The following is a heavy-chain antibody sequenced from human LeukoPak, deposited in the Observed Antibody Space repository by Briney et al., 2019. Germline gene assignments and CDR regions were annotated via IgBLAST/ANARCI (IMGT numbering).Heavy chain of an antibody. CDR1: GFTFSSYG. D-gene: IGHD3-22*01. V-gene: IGHV3-33*08. CDR2: IWYDGSNK. Sequence: GGSLRLSCAASGFTFSSYGMHWVRQAPGKGLEWVAVIWYDGSNKYYADSVKGRFTISRDNSKNTLYLQMNSLRAEDTAVYHCARDAYDSSGYYFDYWGQGTLVTVPS. J-gene: IGHJ4*02. CDR3: ARDAYDSSGYYFDY.